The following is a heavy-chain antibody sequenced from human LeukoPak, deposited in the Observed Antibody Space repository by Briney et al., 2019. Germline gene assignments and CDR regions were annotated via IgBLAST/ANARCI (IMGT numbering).Heavy chain of an antibody. CDR3: ARTVLRYFDWLPTGYFDF. Sequence: ASVKVSCKTSGYTFTSFGISWMRRAPGQGLEWMGWVSAYNGNTDYAQKVQGRVTMTANTSANTAYMELRSLRSDDTAVYYCARTVLRYFDWLPTGYFDFWGQGTLVTVSS. CDR2: VSAYNGNT. CDR1: GYTFTSFG. J-gene: IGHJ4*02. V-gene: IGHV1-18*01. D-gene: IGHD3-9*01.